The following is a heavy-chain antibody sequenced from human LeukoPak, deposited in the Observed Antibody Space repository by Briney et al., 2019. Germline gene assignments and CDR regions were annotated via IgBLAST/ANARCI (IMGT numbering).Heavy chain of an antibody. CDR3: ARVTAAGTPYYFDY. D-gene: IGHD6-13*01. Sequence: SETLSLTCAVYGGSFSGYYWSWIRQPPGKGLEWIGEINHSGSTNYNPSLKSRVTISVDTSKNQFSLKLSSVTAADTAVYYCARVTAAGTPYYFDYWGQGTLVTVSS. V-gene: IGHV4-34*01. CDR2: INHSGST. CDR1: GGSFSGYY. J-gene: IGHJ4*02.